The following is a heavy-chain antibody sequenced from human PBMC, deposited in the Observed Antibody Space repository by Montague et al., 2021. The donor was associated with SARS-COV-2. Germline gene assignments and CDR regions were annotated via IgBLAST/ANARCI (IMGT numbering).Heavy chain of an antibody. Sequence: SETLSLTCTVSGGSITSSLYYWGWIRQPPGKGLEWIGTIHYSETTSYNPSLKSRVTISVDTSKDQFSLKVTSVTAADTAVYYCARHATSSGYWSGIDPRGQGTLVTVSS. V-gene: IGHV4-39*01. CDR3: ARHATSSGYWSGIDP. CDR1: GGSITSSLYY. J-gene: IGHJ5*02. CDR2: IHYSETT. D-gene: IGHD3-22*01.